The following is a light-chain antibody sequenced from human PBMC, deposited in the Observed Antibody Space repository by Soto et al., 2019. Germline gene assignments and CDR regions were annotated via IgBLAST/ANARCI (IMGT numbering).Light chain of an antibody. V-gene: IGKV3-15*01. Sequence: EIVMTQSPATRSVAPGDRASRSSRASQSVSSNLAWHQQKPGQAPRILMYDASTRATGIPARFSGSGSGTEITLTICSLHSADFPVYCCQQYHNWPITFGQGTRLEIK. CDR1: QSVSSN. CDR2: DAS. CDR3: QQYHNWPIT. J-gene: IGKJ5*01.